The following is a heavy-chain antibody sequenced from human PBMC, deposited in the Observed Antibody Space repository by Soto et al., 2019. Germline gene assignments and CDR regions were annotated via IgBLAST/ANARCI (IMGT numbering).Heavy chain of an antibody. V-gene: IGHV1-69*13. CDR3: ARTPVTIFGVVTDPRDYYYGMDV. D-gene: IGHD3-3*01. CDR1: GGTFSSYA. Sequence: SVKVSCKASGGTFSSYAISWVRQAPGQGLEWMGGIIPIFGTANYAQKFQGRVTITADESTSTAYMELSSLRSEDTAVYYRARTPVTIFGVVTDPRDYYYGMDVWGQGTTVTVSS. J-gene: IGHJ6*02. CDR2: IIPIFGTA.